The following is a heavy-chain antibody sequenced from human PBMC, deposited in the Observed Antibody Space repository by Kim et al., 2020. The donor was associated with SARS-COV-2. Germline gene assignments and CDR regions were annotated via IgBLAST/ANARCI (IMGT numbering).Heavy chain of an antibody. CDR1: GGSISSSSYY. CDR3: ARSMITFGGVIGMNDAFDI. Sequence: SETLSLTCTVSGGSISSSSYYWGWIRQPPGKWLEWIGSIYYSGSTYYNPSLKSRVTISVDTSKNQFSLKLSSVTAADTAVYYRARSMITFGGVIGMNDAFDIWGQGEMVTVSS. CDR2: IYYSGST. J-gene: IGHJ3*02. V-gene: IGHV4-39*01. D-gene: IGHD3-16*02.